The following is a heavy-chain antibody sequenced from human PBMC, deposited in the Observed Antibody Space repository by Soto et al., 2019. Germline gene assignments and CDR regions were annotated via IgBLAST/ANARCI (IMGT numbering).Heavy chain of an antibody. CDR1: GYTFTSYD. J-gene: IGHJ5*02. Sequence: ASVKVSCKASGYTFTSYDINLVRQATGQGLEWMGWTNPNSGNTGYAQKFQGRVTMTRNTSISTAYMELSSLRSEDTAVYYCARGFFIAARRGNWFDPWGQGTLVTVSS. D-gene: IGHD6-6*01. V-gene: IGHV1-8*01. CDR3: ARGFFIAARRGNWFDP. CDR2: TNPNSGNT.